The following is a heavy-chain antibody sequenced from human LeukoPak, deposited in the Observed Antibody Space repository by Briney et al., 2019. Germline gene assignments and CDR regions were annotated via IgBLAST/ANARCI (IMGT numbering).Heavy chain of an antibody. Sequence: SVKVSCKASGDTFSSYAISWVRQAPGQGLEWMGGIIPLFGTADYAQKFQGRVTITADKSTTTAYMELSSLRSEDTAVYYCARGELGIGASFDYWGQGTLVTVSS. V-gene: IGHV1-69*06. D-gene: IGHD7-27*01. J-gene: IGHJ4*02. CDR3: ARGELGIGASFDY. CDR1: GDTFSSYA. CDR2: IIPLFGTA.